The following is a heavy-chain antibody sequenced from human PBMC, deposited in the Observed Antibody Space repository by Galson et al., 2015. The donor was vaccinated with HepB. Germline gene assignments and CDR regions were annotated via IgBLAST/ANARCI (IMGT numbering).Heavy chain of an antibody. D-gene: IGHD3-10*01. CDR2: ISGSGGST. CDR1: GFTFSSYA. Sequence: SLRLSCAASGFTFSSYAMSWVRQAPGKGLEWVSAISGSGGSTYYADSVKGRFTISRDNSKNTLYLQMNSLRAEDTAVYYCAKGVGYYGSGRSRGYFDYWGQGTLVTVSS. J-gene: IGHJ4*02. V-gene: IGHV3-23*01. CDR3: AKGVGYYGSGRSRGYFDY.